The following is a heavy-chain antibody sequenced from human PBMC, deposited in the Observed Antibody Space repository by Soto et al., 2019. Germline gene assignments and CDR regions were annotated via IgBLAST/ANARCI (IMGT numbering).Heavy chain of an antibody. Sequence: PSETLSLTCTVSGGSISSGGYYWNWIRQHPGKGLEWIGYIYYIGSTYYNPSLKSRVTISLDTSKNQFSLKLSSVTAADTAVYYCARDKITGLLDYWGQGTLVTVSS. CDR3: ARDKITGLLDY. V-gene: IGHV4-31*03. J-gene: IGHJ4*02. D-gene: IGHD2-8*02. CDR1: GGSISSGGYY. CDR2: IYYIGST.